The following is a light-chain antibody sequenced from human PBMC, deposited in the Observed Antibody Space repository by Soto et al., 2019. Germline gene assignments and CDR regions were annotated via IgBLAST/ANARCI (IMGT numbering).Light chain of an antibody. CDR2: DAS. J-gene: IGKJ4*01. CDR1: QSVSNY. V-gene: IGKV3-11*01. CDR3: QQRDDWPT. Sequence: EIVLTQSPATLSLSPGERTTLSCRASQSVSNYLGWYQQKPGQAPRLLIYDASNRATGIPARFSGSGSGTDFTLTFSSLEPEDFGVYYCQQRDDWPTFGGGTRWIS.